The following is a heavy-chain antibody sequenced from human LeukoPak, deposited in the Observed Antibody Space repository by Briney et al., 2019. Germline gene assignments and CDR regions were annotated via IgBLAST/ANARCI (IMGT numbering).Heavy chain of an antibody. J-gene: IGHJ4*02. CDR1: GYTFTSYD. V-gene: IGHV1-8*01. D-gene: IGHD4-11*01. CDR3: ARDNTDDYSNYD. Sequence: ASVKVSCKASGYTFTSYDINWVRQATGQGLEWMGWMNPNSGNTDYAQKFQGRFTITINTSISTAYMELSSLRSDDTAVYYCARDNTDDYSNYDWGQGTLVTVSS. CDR2: MNPNSGNT.